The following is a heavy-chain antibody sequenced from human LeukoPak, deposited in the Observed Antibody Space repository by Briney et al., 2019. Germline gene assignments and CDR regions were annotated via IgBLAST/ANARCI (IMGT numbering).Heavy chain of an antibody. CDR3: ANLATAVPGVGFDY. D-gene: IGHD2-21*02. Sequence: GGSLRLSCAASGFTFSSYGMHWVRQAPGKGLEWVAFIRYDGRNKYYADSVKGRFTISRDNSKNTLYLQMNSLRAEDTAVYYCANLATAVPGVGFDYWGQGTLVTVSS. CDR2: IRYDGRNK. J-gene: IGHJ4*02. V-gene: IGHV3-30*02. CDR1: GFTFSSYG.